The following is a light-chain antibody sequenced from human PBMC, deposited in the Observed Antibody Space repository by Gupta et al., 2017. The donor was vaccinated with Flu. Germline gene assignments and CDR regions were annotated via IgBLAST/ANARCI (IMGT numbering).Light chain of an antibody. J-gene: IGKJ1*01. V-gene: IGKV2-24*01. CDR3: MQAAHLRT. CDR1: QSLVSPDGNTY. CDR2: KGS. Sequence: DIVMTPSPLSSPAILRQPDSISCRSSQSLVSPDGNTYLSWLHQRPGQPPRLLIYKGSNRFSGVPDRFSGSGAGTEFTLKISRVEAEDVGVYYCMQAAHLRTFGQGTKVEIK.